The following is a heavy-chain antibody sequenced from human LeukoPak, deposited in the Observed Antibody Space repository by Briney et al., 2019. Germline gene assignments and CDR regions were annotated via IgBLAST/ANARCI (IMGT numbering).Heavy chain of an antibody. D-gene: IGHD6-25*01. CDR2: ISTRGNTV. J-gene: IGHJ4*02. V-gene: IGHV3-48*03. CDR1: GFTFSSYE. Sequence: GGSLRLSCAASGFTFSSYEMNWVRQAPGKGLEWVSYISTRGNTVYYADSVKGRFTISRDNAKNSLYLQMDSLRAADTGLYYCARDVAAAASHLDYWGQGTLVTVSS. CDR3: ARDVAAAASHLDY.